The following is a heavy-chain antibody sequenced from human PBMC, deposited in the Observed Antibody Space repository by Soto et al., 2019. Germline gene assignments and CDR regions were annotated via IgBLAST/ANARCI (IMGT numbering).Heavy chain of an antibody. D-gene: IGHD3-16*02. CDR3: AHRRGYDYIWGSYPLGH. J-gene: IGHJ4*02. Sequence: QITLKESGPTLVKPTQTLTLTCTFSGFSLSTSGVGVGWIRQPPGKALEWLALIYWDDDKRYSPSLKSRLTITKDTSKNQVVLTMNNMDPVDTATYYCAHRRGYDYIWGSYPLGHWGQGTLVTVSS. V-gene: IGHV2-5*02. CDR1: GFSLSTSGVG. CDR2: IYWDDDK.